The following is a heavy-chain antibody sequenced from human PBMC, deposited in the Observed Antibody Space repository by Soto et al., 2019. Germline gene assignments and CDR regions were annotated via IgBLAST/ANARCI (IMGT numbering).Heavy chain of an antibody. V-gene: IGHV4-4*07. CDR1: GGSISSYY. D-gene: IGHD6-19*01. CDR2: IYTSGST. J-gene: IGHJ4*02. Sequence: SETLSLTCTVSGGSISSYYGSWIRQPAGKGLEWIGRIYTSGSTNYNPSLKGRVTXXXXXXXXXXXLKLSSVTAVDTAVYYCARASEQWLVIGYWGQGTLVTVPS. CDR3: ARASEQWLVIGY.